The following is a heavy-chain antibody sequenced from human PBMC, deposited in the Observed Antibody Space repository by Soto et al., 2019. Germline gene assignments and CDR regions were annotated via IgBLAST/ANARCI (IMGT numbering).Heavy chain of an antibody. V-gene: IGHV3-21*01. J-gene: IGHJ4*02. Sequence: GGSLRLSCVASGFTFSGYVMNWVRQAPGKGLEWVSSISTSSTYIYYADSVKGRLTISRDNAKNSLYVQMNSLRAEDTAVYYCARGSNGDLDYWGQGTLVTVSS. D-gene: IGHD4-17*01. CDR2: ISTSSTYI. CDR1: GFTFSGYV. CDR3: ARGSNGDLDY.